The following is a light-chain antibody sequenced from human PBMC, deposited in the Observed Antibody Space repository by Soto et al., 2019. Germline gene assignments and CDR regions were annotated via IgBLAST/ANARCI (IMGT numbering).Light chain of an antibody. V-gene: IGKV1-33*01. J-gene: IGKJ4*01. CDR1: QDISNY. CDR2: DAS. CDR3: LQDYNYPLT. Sequence: DIQMTQSPSSLSASVGDRVTITCQASQDISNYLNWYQQKPGKAPKLLIYDASNLETGVPSRFSGSGSGTDFTLTISSLQPEDFATYYCLQDYNYPLTFGGGTKVDI.